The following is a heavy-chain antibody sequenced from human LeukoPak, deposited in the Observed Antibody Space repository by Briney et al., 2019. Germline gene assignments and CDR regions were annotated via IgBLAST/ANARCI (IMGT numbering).Heavy chain of an antibody. CDR2: ISWDGGST. CDR3: AKDIHDSSSWAPDFDY. D-gene: IGHD6-13*01. V-gene: IGHV3-43*01. J-gene: IGHJ4*02. CDR1: GFTFDDYT. Sequence: PGGSLRLSCAASGFTFDDYTMHWVRQAPGKGLEWVSLISWDGGSTYYADSLKGRFTISRDNSKNSLYLQMNSLRTEDTALYYCAKDIHDSSSWAPDFDYWGQGTLVTVSS.